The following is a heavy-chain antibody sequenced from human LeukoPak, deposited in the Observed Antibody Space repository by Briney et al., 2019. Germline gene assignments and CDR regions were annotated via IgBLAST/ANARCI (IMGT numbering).Heavy chain of an antibody. CDR1: GFTVSDNY. D-gene: IGHD1-26*01. CDR3: ARIGWERLGRAFDI. V-gene: IGHV3-53*01. Sequence: GGSLRLSCAASGFTVSDNYMTWVRQAPGKGLEWVSSIYSAGATHYAESVKGRFTISRDNSKNTLYLQMNSLRAEDMAVYCCARIGWERLGRAFDIWGQGTMVTVSS. J-gene: IGHJ3*02. CDR2: IYSAGAT.